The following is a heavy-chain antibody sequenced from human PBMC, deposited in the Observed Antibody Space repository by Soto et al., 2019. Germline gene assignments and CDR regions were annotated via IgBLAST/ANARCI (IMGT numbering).Heavy chain of an antibody. CDR1: GDTPSNSA. V-gene: IGHV1-69*01. D-gene: IGHD6-19*01. J-gene: IGHJ6*02. Sequence: QVQLVQSGAEVKKPGSSVRVFCKASGDTPSNSAFSWVRQAPGQGLEWMGGIIPVFGIVKYAQDLEGRVTITADESTNIAYMELSSLRYEDRAVYYCASGRIVVVGSRAYYGMDVWGQGTTVTVSS. CDR3: ASGRIVVVGSRAYYGMDV. CDR2: IIPVFGIV.